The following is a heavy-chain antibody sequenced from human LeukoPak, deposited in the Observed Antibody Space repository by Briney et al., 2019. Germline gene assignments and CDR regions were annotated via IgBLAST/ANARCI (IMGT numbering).Heavy chain of an antibody. CDR3: ARVRYCSGGSCYSPYYYYYMDV. V-gene: IGHV4-34*09. CDR2: INHSGST. D-gene: IGHD2-15*01. Sequence: PSETLSLTCAVYGGSFSAYYWSWIRQPPGKGLEWIGEINHSGSTNYNPSLKSRVTISVDTSKNQFSLKLSSVTAADTAVYYCARVRYCSGGSCYSPYYYYYMDVWGKGTTVTVSS. J-gene: IGHJ6*03. CDR1: GGSFSAYY.